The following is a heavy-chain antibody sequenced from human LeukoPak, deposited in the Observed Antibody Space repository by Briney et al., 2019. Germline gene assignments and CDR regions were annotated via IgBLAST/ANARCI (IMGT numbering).Heavy chain of an antibody. V-gene: IGHV3-21*01. CDR1: GFTFSSYS. D-gene: IGHD3-10*01. Sequence: GGSLRLSCAASGFTFSSYSMNWVRQAPGKGLEWVSSISSSSSYIYYADSVKGRFTISRDNAKNSLYLQMDSLRAEDTAVYYCARENYYGSGSYPFDYWGQGTLVIVSS. J-gene: IGHJ4*02. CDR3: ARENYYGSGSYPFDY. CDR2: ISSSSSYI.